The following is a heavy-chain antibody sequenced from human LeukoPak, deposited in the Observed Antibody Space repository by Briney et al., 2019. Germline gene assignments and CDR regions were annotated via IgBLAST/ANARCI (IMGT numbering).Heavy chain of an antibody. V-gene: IGHV4-38-2*02. J-gene: IGHJ4*02. Sequence: SETLSLTCTVSGYSISSGYYWGWIRQPPGKGLEWIGSIYHSGSTYYNPSLKSRVTISVDTSKNQFSLKLSSVTAADTAVYYCARDYAALDYWGQGTLVTVSS. D-gene: IGHD6-25*01. CDR2: IYHSGST. CDR3: ARDYAALDY. CDR1: GYSISSGYY.